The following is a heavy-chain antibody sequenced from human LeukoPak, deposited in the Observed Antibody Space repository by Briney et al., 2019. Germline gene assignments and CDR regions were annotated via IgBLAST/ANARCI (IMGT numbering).Heavy chain of an antibody. CDR1: GLNFSVYY. Sequence: PGGSLRLSCAASGLNFSVYYMTWIRQAPGNGLEWLSHISKSGTTVYYADSVKGGFTISRDSAKNSLYLHMNSLRAEDTAVYYCAAGVALDYWGQGALVTVSS. D-gene: IGHD3-3*01. CDR2: ISKSGTTV. J-gene: IGHJ4*02. CDR3: AAGVALDY. V-gene: IGHV3-11*01.